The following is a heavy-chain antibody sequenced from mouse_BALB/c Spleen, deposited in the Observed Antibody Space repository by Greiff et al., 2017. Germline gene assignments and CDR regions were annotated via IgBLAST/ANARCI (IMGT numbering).Heavy chain of an antibody. CDR1: GYAFSSSW. CDR2: IYPGDGDT. Sequence: QVQLQQSGPELVKPGASVKISCKASGYAFSSSWMNWVKQRPGQGLEWIGRIYPGDGDTNYNGKFKGKATLTADKSSSTAYMQLSSLTSVDSAVYFCARSLLSDYAMDYWGQGTSVTVSS. J-gene: IGHJ4*01. CDR3: ARSLLSDYAMDY. D-gene: IGHD2-1*01. V-gene: IGHV1-82*01.